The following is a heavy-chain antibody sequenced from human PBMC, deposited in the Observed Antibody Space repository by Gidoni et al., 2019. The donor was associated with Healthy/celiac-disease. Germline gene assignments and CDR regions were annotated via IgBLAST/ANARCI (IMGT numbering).Heavy chain of an antibody. D-gene: IGHD3-22*01. V-gene: IGHV1-69*01. CDR1: GGTFSSYA. J-gene: IGHJ4*02. CDR2: IIPIFGTA. Sequence: QVQLVQSGAEVKKPGSSVKVSCKASGGTFSSYALSWVRQAPGQGLEWMGGIIPIFGTANYAQKFQGRVTITADESTSTAYMELSSLRSEDTAVYYCARDRRYYYDSSGYPYAPPVDWGQGTLVTVSS. CDR3: ARDRRYYYDSSGYPYAPPVD.